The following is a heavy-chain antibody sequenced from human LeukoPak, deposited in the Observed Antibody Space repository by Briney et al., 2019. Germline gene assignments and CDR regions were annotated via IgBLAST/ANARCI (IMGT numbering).Heavy chain of an antibody. CDR3: AKVSGSYYYFDY. CDR2: IWYDGSKM. J-gene: IGHJ4*02. CDR1: GFTFSSYG. Sequence: RGSLRLSCAASGFTFSSYGMHWVRQAPGKGLEWVAAIWYDGSKMYYADSVKGRFTISRDNSKNTLYLQMNSLRDEDTAVYYCAKVSGSYYYFDYWGQGTLVTVSS. D-gene: IGHD1-26*01. V-gene: IGHV3-33*06.